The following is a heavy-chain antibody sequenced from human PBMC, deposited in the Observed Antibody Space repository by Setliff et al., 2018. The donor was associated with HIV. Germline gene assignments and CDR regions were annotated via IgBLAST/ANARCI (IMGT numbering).Heavy chain of an antibody. D-gene: IGHD1-26*01. CDR1: GGSISSYY. J-gene: IGHJ4*02. CDR2: IYYSGST. Sequence: PSETLSLTCTVSGGSISSYYWGWIRQPPGKGLEWIGSIYYSGSTYYNPSLKSRVTISVDTSKNQFSLKLSSVTAADTAVYYCARGSEYSGSYYPDYFDYWGQGTLVTVSS. V-gene: IGHV4-39*07. CDR3: ARGSEYSGSYYPDYFDY.